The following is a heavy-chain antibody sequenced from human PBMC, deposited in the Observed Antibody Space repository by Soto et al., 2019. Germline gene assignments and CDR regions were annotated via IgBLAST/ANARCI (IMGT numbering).Heavy chain of an antibody. CDR1: GGSFSGHY. CDR3: ARVVRGYGSGSYGRDDYYYHYFMDF. D-gene: IGHD3-10*01. CDR2: INHSGST. V-gene: IGHV4-34*01. J-gene: IGHJ6*03. Sequence: SETLSLTCAVYGGSFSGHYWSWIRQPPGKGLEWIGEINHSGSTNYNPSLKSRVTISVDTSKNQFSLKLSSVTAADTAVYYCARVVRGYGSGSYGRDDYYYHYFMDFRGKGSSVIVSS.